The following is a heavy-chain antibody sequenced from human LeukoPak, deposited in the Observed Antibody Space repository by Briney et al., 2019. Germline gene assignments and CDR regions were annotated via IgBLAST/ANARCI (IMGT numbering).Heavy chain of an antibody. D-gene: IGHD6-13*01. CDR1: GYTFTGYY. CDR2: INPNSGGT. J-gene: IGHJ4*02. V-gene: IGHV1-2*02. CDR3: ARSPRYSSSWYYFDY. Sequence: ASVKVSCKASGYTFTGYYMHWVRQAPGQGLEWMGWINPNSGGTNYAQKLQGRVTMTTDTSTSTAYMELRSLRSDDTAVYYCARSPRYSSSWYYFDYWGQGTLVTVSS.